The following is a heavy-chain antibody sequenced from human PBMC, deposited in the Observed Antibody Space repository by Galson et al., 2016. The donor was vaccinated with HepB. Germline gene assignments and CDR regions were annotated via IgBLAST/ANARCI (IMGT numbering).Heavy chain of an antibody. CDR3: ARESGSDAFDI. V-gene: IGHV4-61*01. CDR2: IYYSGST. J-gene: IGHJ3*02. Sequence: SETLSLTCTVSGGTVGSGSNYWTWIRQPPGKALEWIGFIYYSGSTIYNPSLKGRVSISQDTSKNQFSLKMNSLVVADTAVYFCARESGSDAFDIWGQGTMVTVSS. CDR1: GGTVGSGSNY.